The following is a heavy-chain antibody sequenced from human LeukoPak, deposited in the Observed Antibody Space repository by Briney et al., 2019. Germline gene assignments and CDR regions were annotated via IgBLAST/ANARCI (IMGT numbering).Heavy chain of an antibody. V-gene: IGHV3-15*01. J-gene: IGHJ4*02. CDR1: GFTFSNAW. CDR3: TTGYRSGGSCYSGFDY. D-gene: IGHD2-15*01. CDR2: IKSKTDGGTT. Sequence: GGSLRLSCAASGFTFSNAWMSWVRQAPGKGLEWVGRIKSKTDGGTTDYAAPVKGRFTISRDDSKNTLYLQMNSLKTEDTAVYYCTTGYRSGGSCYSGFDYWGQGTLVTVSS.